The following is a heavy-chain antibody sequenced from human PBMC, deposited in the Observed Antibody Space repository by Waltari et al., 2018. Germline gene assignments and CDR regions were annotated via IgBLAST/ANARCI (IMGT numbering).Heavy chain of an antibody. J-gene: IGHJ4*02. CDR2: IVVGSGNT. CDR3: ARSSCSSTSCYDFGY. CDR1: GFTFTRSA. D-gene: IGHD2-2*01. V-gene: IGHV1-58*01. Sequence: QMQLVQSGPEVKKPGTSVKVSCKASGFTFTRSAVQWVRQARGQRLEWIGWIVVGSGNTNYAQKFQKRVTITRDMSTSTAYMELSSLRSEDTALYYCARSSCSSTSCYDFGYWGQGTLVTVSS.